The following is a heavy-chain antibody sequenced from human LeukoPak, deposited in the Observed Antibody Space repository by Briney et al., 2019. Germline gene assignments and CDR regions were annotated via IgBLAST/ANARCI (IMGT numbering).Heavy chain of an antibody. V-gene: IGHV4-59*11. CDR3: ARRTGYLNYYYYYYMDG. Sequence: SETLSLTCTVSGGSISSHYWSWIRQPPGQGLERIGYIYYSGSTNYNPSLKGRFTISVDTSRNQFSLKLSSVTAADSAVYYCARRTGYLNYYYYYYMDGWGNGSTVTVSS. J-gene: IGHJ6*03. CDR1: GGSISSHY. CDR2: IYYSGST. D-gene: IGHD3/OR15-3a*01.